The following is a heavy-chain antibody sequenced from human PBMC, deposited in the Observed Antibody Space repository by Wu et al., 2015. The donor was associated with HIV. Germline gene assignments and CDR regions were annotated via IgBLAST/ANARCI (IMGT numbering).Heavy chain of an antibody. Sequence: QVQLVQSGAEVKKPGASVKISCKASAYSFIDYYIHWVRQAPGHGLEWVGIINPSSGSTSYAQKFKGRVIMTRDTSTATVYMELSSLRSDDTAVYSCARAGGFCSGTSCLDLWGQGTLVNVFS. D-gene: IGHD2-2*01. CDR2: INPSSGST. CDR1: AYSFIDYY. V-gene: IGHV1-46*01. CDR3: ARAGGFCSGTSCLDL. J-gene: IGHJ5*02.